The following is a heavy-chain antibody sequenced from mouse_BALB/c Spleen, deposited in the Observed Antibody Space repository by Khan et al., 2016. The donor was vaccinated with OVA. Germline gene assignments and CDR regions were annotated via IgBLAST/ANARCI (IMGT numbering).Heavy chain of an antibody. CDR1: GYTFTDNV. J-gene: IGHJ2*01. Sequence: VQLQESGPELVKPGASVKMSCKASGYTFTDNVISWVKQRTGQGLEWIGEIYPGRGSSYYNEKFKGKATLTVDKSSNTAYMQLSSLTSEDSAVYFWAREGGWGGMFDYWGQGTTLTVSS. CDR2: IYPGRGSS. CDR3: AREGGWGGMFDY. D-gene: IGHD3-3*01. V-gene: IGHV1-77*01.